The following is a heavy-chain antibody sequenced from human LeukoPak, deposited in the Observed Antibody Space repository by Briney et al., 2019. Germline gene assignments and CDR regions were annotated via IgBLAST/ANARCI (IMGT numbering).Heavy chain of an antibody. D-gene: IGHD1-26*01. CDR3: ARETSGSKDAFDI. CDR2: INHSGSS. J-gene: IGHJ3*02. V-gene: IGHV4-34*01. Sequence: SATVSLTCAVYGGSFSGYYWTWIRQPPGKGLEWIGEINHSGSSNYNPPLKSRVTISVDTSKNQFSLKVSSVTAADTAVYYCARETSGSKDAFDIWGEGTMVTLST. CDR1: GGSFSGYY.